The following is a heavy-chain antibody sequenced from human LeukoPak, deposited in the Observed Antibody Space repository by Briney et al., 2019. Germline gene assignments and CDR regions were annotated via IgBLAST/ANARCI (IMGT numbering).Heavy chain of an antibody. Sequence: ASVKVSCRASGYTFTSYGISWVRQAPGQGLEWMGTINPSGGSTSYAQKFQGRVTMTRDMSTSTVYMELSSLRSEDTAVYYCARGGGAGYSSGWYEDDYWGQGTLVTVSS. CDR3: ARGGGAGYSSGWYEDDY. CDR1: GYTFTSYG. V-gene: IGHV1-46*01. D-gene: IGHD6-19*01. CDR2: INPSGGST. J-gene: IGHJ4*02.